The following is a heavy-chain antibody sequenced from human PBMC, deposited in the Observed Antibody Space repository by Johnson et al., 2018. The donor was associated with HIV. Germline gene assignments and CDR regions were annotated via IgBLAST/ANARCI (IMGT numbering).Heavy chain of an antibody. D-gene: IGHD3-22*01. CDR3: AKGIVVGVSAFDI. CDR2: ISYDGSNK. J-gene: IGHJ3*02. Sequence: QVQLVESGGGVVQPGGSLRLSCAASGFTFSSYAMHWVRQAPGKGLEWVAVISYDGSNKYYADSVKGRFTISRDNSKNTLYLQMNSLRAEDTAVYYCAKGIVVGVSAFDIWGQGTMVTVSS. V-gene: IGHV3-30*04. CDR1: GFTFSSYA.